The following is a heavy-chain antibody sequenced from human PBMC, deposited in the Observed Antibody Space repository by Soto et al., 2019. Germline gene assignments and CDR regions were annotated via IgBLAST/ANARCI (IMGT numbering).Heavy chain of an antibody. V-gene: IGHV1-69*01. CDR3: AKDLTGDEDS. D-gene: IGHD7-27*01. CDR1: GGTFSSYS. CDR2: IIPIFGTA. J-gene: IGHJ4*02. Sequence: QVQLVQSGAEVKKPGSSVKVSCKASGGTFSSYSINWVRQAPGQGLEWMGGIIPIFGTANNAQKFQGRVTITADESATTVYMELSSLRSEDTAVYYCAKDLTGDEDSWGQGTLVTVSS.